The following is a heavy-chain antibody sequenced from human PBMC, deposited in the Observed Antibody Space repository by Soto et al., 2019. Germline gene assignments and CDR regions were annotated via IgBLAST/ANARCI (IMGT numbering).Heavy chain of an antibody. CDR1: GGTFSSYA. Sequence: QVQLVQSGAEVKKPGSSVKVSCKASGGTFSSYAISWVRQAPGQGLEWMGGIIPIFGTANYAQKFQGRVTSTADESTSTAYMELSSLRSEDTAVYYCARAEYYYDSSGYSYYYYGMDVWGQGTTVTVSS. D-gene: IGHD3-22*01. V-gene: IGHV1-69*01. CDR3: ARAEYYYDSSGYSYYYYGMDV. CDR2: IIPIFGTA. J-gene: IGHJ6*02.